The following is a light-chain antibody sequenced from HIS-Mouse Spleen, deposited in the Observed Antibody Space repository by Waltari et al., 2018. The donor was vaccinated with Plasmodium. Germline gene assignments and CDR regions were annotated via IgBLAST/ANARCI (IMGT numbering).Light chain of an antibody. V-gene: IGLV2-14*03. CDR3: SSYTSSSTLYVV. Sequence: QSALTQPASVSGSPGQSITISCTGTSSDVGGYNYVSWYQQHPGNAPKLMISDVSNRLSGFSKRSSGSKAGNTSSLTISGLQAEDEADYYCSSYTSSSTLYVVFGGGTKLTVL. CDR1: SSDVGGYNY. CDR2: DVS. J-gene: IGLJ2*01.